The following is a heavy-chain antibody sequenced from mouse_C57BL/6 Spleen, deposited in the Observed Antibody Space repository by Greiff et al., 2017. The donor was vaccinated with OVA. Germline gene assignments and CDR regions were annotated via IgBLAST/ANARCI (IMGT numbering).Heavy chain of an antibody. Sequence: VQLQQSGAELVRPGTSVKMSCKASGYTFTNYWIGWAKQRPGHGLAWIGDIYPGGGYTNYNEKFKGKATLTADKSSSTSYMQFSSLTSEDSAIYNCARSGSNPYYFDYWGQGTTLTVSS. D-gene: IGHD3-1*01. V-gene: IGHV1-63*01. CDR3: ARSGSNPYYFDY. CDR2: IYPGGGYT. CDR1: GYTFTNYW. J-gene: IGHJ2*01.